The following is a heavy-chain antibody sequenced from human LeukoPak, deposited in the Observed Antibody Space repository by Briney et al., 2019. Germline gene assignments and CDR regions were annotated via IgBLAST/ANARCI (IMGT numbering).Heavy chain of an antibody. V-gene: IGHV3-48*03. D-gene: IGHD6-19*01. J-gene: IGHJ4*02. CDR3: ARDGWGGYPDY. Sequence: GGSLRLSCAASGFTFSSYEMNWVRQAPGKGLEWVSYISSSGSTIYYADSVKGRFTISRDNAKNSLHLQMNSLRAEDTAVYYCARDGWGGYPDYWGQGTLVTVSS. CDR1: GFTFSSYE. CDR2: ISSSGSTI.